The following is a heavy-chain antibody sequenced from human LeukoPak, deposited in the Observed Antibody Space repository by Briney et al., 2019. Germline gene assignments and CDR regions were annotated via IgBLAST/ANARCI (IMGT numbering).Heavy chain of an antibody. CDR1: GFTFSSYA. Sequence: GGSLRLSCAASGFTFSSYALHWVRQAPGKGLEWVAVISYDGSNKYYADSVKGRFTISRDNSKNTLYLQMNSLRAEDTAVYYCARFGIIAVAQHPDYWGQGTLVTVSS. CDR2: ISYDGSNK. D-gene: IGHD6-19*01. J-gene: IGHJ4*02. V-gene: IGHV3-30*04. CDR3: ARFGIIAVAQHPDY.